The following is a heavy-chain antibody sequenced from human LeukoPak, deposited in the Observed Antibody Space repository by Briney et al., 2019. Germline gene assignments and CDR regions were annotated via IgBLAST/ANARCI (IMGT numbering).Heavy chain of an antibody. CDR1: GYTFTSYG. V-gene: IGHV1-18*01. J-gene: IGHJ5*02. D-gene: IGHD2-2*01. CDR3: ARDWDLGYCSSTSCFRLDP. Sequence: ASVKVSCKASGYTFTSYGISWVRQAPGQGLEWMGWIRAYNGNTNYAQKLQGRVTMTTDTSTSTAYMELRSLRSDDTAVYYCARDWDLGYCSSTSCFRLDPWGQGTLVTVSS. CDR2: IRAYNGNT.